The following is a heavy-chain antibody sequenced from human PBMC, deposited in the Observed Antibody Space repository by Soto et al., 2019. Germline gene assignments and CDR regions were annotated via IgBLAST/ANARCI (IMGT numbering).Heavy chain of an antibody. V-gene: IGHV4-59*08. Sequence: PSETLSLTCTVSGGSISSYYWSWIRQPPGKGLEWIGYIYYSGSTNYNPSLKSRVTISVDTSKNQFSLKLSSVTAADTAVYYCARRPITIFGVVIIGAAFDIWGQGTMVTVSS. CDR2: IYYSGST. D-gene: IGHD3-3*01. CDR3: ARRPITIFGVVIIGAAFDI. J-gene: IGHJ3*02. CDR1: GGSISSYY.